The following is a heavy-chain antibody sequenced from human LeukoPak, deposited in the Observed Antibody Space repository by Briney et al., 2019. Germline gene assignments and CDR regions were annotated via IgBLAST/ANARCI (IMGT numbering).Heavy chain of an antibody. Sequence: GSSVKVSCKASGGTFSSYAISWARQAPGQGLEWMGGIIPIFGTANYAQKFQGRVTITTDESTSTAYMELSSLRSEDTAVYYCARGPSTTVTTTLPFDYWGQGTLVTVSS. V-gene: IGHV1-69*05. CDR3: ARGPSTTVTTTLPFDY. J-gene: IGHJ4*02. D-gene: IGHD4-17*01. CDR2: IIPIFGTA. CDR1: GGTFSSYA.